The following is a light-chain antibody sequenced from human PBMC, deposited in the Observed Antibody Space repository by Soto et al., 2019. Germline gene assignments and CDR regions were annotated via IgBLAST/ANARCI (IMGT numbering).Light chain of an antibody. CDR1: SSDVGRYKF. V-gene: IGLV2-14*02. CDR2: EGT. CDR3: ISYTSSSTSYV. J-gene: IGLJ1*01. Sequence: QSVLTQPASVSGSPGQSITISCTGTSSDVGRYKFVSWYQQHPGKAPKLMIYEGTKRPSGVSDRFSGSKSGSTASLTISGLQAEDEADYYCISYTSSSTSYVFGTGTKLTVL.